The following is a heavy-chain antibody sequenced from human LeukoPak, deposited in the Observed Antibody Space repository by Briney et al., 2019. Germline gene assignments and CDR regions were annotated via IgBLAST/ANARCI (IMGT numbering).Heavy chain of an antibody. Sequence: ASVNVSFKASGYTFTIYAMHWVRQAPGQRLEWMGWINAGNGNTKYSQKFQGRVTITRDTSASTAYMELSSLRSEDTAVYYCARGYSSGWYYYYYGMDVWGQGTTVTVSS. D-gene: IGHD6-19*01. CDR3: ARGYSSGWYYYYYGMDV. J-gene: IGHJ6*02. V-gene: IGHV1-3*01. CDR2: INAGNGNT. CDR1: GYTFTIYA.